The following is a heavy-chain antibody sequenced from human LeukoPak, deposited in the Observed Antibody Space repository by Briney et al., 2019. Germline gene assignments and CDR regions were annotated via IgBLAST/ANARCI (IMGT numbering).Heavy chain of an antibody. J-gene: IGHJ4*02. CDR1: GGTFSSYA. CDR3: ARDLGYCTNGVCHTRFDY. V-gene: IGHV1-69*13. CDR2: IIPIFGTA. Sequence: SVKVSCKASGGTFSSYAISWVRQAPGQGLEWMGGIIPIFGTANYAQKFQGRVTITADESTSTAYMELSSLRAEDTAVYYCARDLGYCTNGVCHTRFDYWGQGTLVTVSS. D-gene: IGHD2-8*01.